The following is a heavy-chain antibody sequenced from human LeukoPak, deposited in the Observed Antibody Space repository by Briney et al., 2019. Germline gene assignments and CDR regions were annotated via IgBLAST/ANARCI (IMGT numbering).Heavy chain of an antibody. D-gene: IGHD6-13*01. CDR3: ARVYPGIAAAGPGYYYMDV. CDR1: GGTFTSYD. CDR2: MNPNSGNT. V-gene: IGHV1-8*03. Sequence: GSSVKVSCKASGGTFTSYDINWVRQATGQGLEWMGWMNPNSGNTGYAQRFQGRVTITRNTSISTAYMELGSLRSEDTAVYYCARVYPGIAAAGPGYYYMDVWGKGTTVTVSS. J-gene: IGHJ6*03.